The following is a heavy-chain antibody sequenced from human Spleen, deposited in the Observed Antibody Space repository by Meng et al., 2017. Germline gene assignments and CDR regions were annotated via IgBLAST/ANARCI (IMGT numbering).Heavy chain of an antibody. Sequence: QPQLQESGPGLVKPSEALSLTCSVSGGSISTSGYYWGWIRQPPGKGLEWIGSIGHSGFTYYTLSLKSRVTVSIDMSRNQFSLWLTSVTAADTAVYYCVRSSGWVKTGFDPWGQGTLVTVSS. CDR1: GGSISTSGYY. CDR3: VRSSGWVKTGFDP. D-gene: IGHD6-19*01. V-gene: IGHV4-39*01. J-gene: IGHJ5*02. CDR2: IGHSGFT.